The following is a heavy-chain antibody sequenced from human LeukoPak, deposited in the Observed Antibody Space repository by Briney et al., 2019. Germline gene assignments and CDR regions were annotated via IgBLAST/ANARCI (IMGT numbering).Heavy chain of an antibody. Sequence: PGGSLRLSCAASGFTFSTYWMSWVRQTPGKGLESVANIKQDGSEKYYVDSVKGRITISRDNAKNSLYLQMNSLRAEDTAMYYCARDSAGNDYWGQGTLVTVPS. CDR1: GFTFSTYW. CDR2: IKQDGSEK. J-gene: IGHJ4*02. CDR3: ARDSAGNDY. D-gene: IGHD6-13*01. V-gene: IGHV3-7*01.